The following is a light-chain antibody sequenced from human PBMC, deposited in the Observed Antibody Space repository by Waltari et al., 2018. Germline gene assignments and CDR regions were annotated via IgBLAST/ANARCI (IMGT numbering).Light chain of an antibody. CDR3: LQHNNYPRT. V-gene: IGKV1-17*01. CDR1: QGISSY. Sequence: GDTVTITCRASQGISSYLNWFQQKPGKAPKLLISGASNLESGVPSRFSGSGSGTEFTLTISSLQPEDFADYYCLQHNNYPRTFGQGTKVEIK. J-gene: IGKJ1*01. CDR2: GAS.